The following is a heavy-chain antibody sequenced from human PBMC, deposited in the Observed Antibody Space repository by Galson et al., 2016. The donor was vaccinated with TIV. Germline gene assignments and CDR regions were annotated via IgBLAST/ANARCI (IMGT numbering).Heavy chain of an antibody. CDR3: ARDCSSSNCYTDPIYFDS. CDR2: IGASGRIS. V-gene: IGHV3-11*01. J-gene: IGHJ4*02. CDR1: GFTFGDFY. Sequence: SLRLSCAASGFTFGDFYMSWVRQAPGKGLELISYIGASGRISYYADSVKGRFTISRDNAKNSLYLQMNGLRVEDTAVYYCARDCSSSNCYTDPIYFDSWGQRVLVTVSS. D-gene: IGHD2-2*01.